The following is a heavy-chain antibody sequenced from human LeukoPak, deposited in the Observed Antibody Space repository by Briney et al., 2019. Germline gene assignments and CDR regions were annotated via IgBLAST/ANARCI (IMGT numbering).Heavy chain of an antibody. D-gene: IGHD4-17*01. Sequence: PGGSLRLSCAASGFTFSSYAMHWVRQAPGKGLEWVAVISYDGGNKYYADSVKGRFTISRDNSKNTLYLQMNSLRAEDTAVYYCARPTSGDDYGEDYFDYWGQGTLVTVSS. J-gene: IGHJ4*02. CDR1: GFTFSSYA. CDR2: ISYDGGNK. CDR3: ARPTSGDDYGEDYFDY. V-gene: IGHV3-30*04.